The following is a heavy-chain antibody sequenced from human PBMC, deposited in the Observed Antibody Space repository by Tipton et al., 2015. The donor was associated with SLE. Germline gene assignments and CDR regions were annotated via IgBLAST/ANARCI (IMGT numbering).Heavy chain of an antibody. Sequence: TLSLTCTVSGGSISSSSYYWGWIRQPPGKGLEWIGSIYYSGSTYYNPSLKSRVTISSDTPKNQFSLKLSSVTAADTAVYYCAREGYYDNSGYYPLFDSWGQGILVTVSS. CDR2: IYYSGST. CDR1: GGSISSSSYY. D-gene: IGHD3-22*01. CDR3: AREGYYDNSGYYPLFDS. J-gene: IGHJ4*01. V-gene: IGHV4-39*07.